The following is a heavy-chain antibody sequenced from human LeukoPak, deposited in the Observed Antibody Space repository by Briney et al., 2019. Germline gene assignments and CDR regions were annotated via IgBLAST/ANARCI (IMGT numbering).Heavy chain of an antibody. V-gene: IGHV4-4*02. Sequence: PSGTLSLTCGVSGGSISNTNWWTWVRQPPGKELEWIGYVYYSENTKYNPSLESRVTISLDTSKNQFSLWLNSVTTADTAVYFCARRVAITGTPRAYFDYWGQGILVTVSS. CDR2: VYYSENT. J-gene: IGHJ4*02. CDR3: ARRVAITGTPRAYFDY. D-gene: IGHD1-20*01. CDR1: GGSISNTNW.